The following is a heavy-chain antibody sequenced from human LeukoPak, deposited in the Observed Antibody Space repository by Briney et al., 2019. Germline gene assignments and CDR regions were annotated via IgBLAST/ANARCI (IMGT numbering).Heavy chain of an antibody. D-gene: IGHD6-19*01. CDR3: AKPMTSGWYVFDY. V-gene: IGHV3-23*01. Sequence: GGSLRLSCAASGFTFSSYAMTWVRQAPGKGLEWVSTISGSDYSTYYADSVKGRFTISRDNSKNTLYLQMNSLRAEDTAVYYCAKPMTSGWYVFDYWGQGTLVTVSS. CDR2: ISGSDYST. J-gene: IGHJ4*02. CDR1: GFTFSSYA.